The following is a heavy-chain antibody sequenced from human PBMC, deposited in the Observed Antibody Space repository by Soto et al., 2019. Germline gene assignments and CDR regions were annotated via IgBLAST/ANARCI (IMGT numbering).Heavy chain of an antibody. CDR1: GGSFSGYY. J-gene: IGHJ4*02. Sequence: SETLSLTCAVYGGSFSGYYWTWIRQPPGTGLEWIGEINHSGSTHYNPSLKSRVTISVDTSKNQFSLKLTSVTAADTAVYYCARDKITGLFDYWGQGTLVTVSS. CDR2: INHSGST. D-gene: IGHD2-8*02. V-gene: IGHV4-34*01. CDR3: ARDKITGLFDY.